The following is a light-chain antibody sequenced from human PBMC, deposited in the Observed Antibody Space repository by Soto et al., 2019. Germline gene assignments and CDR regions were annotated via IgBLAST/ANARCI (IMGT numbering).Light chain of an antibody. CDR2: AAS. Sequence: DIQMTQSPSSLPASVGDRVTIICRASQGIRNDLGWYQQKPGKAPKRLIYAASSLDGGVPSRFSGSGSGTGSTLTISSLQPEDLATYECLRRNTYPYTFGKGTKLEIK. CDR1: QGIRND. J-gene: IGKJ2*01. V-gene: IGKV1-17*01. CDR3: LRRNTYPYT.